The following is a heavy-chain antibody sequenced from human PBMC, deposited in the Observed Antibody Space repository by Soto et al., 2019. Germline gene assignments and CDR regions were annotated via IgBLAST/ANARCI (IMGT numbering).Heavy chain of an antibody. J-gene: IGHJ4*02. Sequence: EVQLLESGGGLVQPGGSLRLSCAASGFTFSSYGMTWVRQAPGKGLEWVSFSSATGAGTYYADSVKGRFTISRDNSKNTLYLQMTSLGADDTAVYYCAKDRRAGGNYGFYSDFWGPGALVIVSS. CDR1: GFTFSSYG. CDR2: SSATGAGT. CDR3: AKDRRAGGNYGFYSDF. V-gene: IGHV3-23*01. D-gene: IGHD1-7*01.